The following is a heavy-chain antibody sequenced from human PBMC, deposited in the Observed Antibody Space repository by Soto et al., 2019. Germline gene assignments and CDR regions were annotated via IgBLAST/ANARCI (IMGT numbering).Heavy chain of an antibody. V-gene: IGHV3-74*01. Sequence: EVQLVESGGGLVQPGGSLRLSCVASGFTFSSYWMHWVRQPPGKGLLWVSRISDDGSSTSYADSVKGRFTISRDNAKNTLYLQMNSLRAEDTAVYYCVRPRGYTNYGMDVWGQGTTVTVSS. CDR3: VRPRGYTNYGMDV. CDR1: GFTFSSYW. J-gene: IGHJ6*02. CDR2: ISDDGSST. D-gene: IGHD5-12*01.